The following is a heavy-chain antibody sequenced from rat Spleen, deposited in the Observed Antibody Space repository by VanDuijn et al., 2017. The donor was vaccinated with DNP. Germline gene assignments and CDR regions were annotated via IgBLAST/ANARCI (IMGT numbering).Heavy chain of an antibody. V-gene: IGHV5-29*01. D-gene: IGHD1-11*01. CDR3: ARQELRRTYWFAH. Sequence: VQLKESGPGLVQPSQTLSLACTVSGFSLTSYHVHWVRQAPTKGLEWVATISYNGGTPYYRDSVKGRFTISRDNAKSTVYLQMNSLRSEDTATYYCARQELRRTYWFAHWGQGSLVTVSS. CDR2: ISYNGGTP. CDR1: GFSLTSYH. J-gene: IGHJ3*01.